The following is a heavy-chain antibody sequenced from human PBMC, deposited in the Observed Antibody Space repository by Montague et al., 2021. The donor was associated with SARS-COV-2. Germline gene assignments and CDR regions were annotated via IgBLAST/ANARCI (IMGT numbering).Heavy chain of an antibody. CDR2: MYYSGST. CDR1: GGSTNYYY. J-gene: IGHJ6*02. Sequence: SETLSLTCIVSGGSTNYYYWSWIRQSPGKGLEWIGYMYYSGSTXXXPSXXXRVTMSIDRSKNQFSLKLRSVTAADTAVYYCARVARYCTNGVCQTYHYYGLDVWGQGTTVTVSS. V-gene: IGHV4-59*01. D-gene: IGHD2-8*01. CDR3: ARVARYCTNGVCQTYHYYGLDV.